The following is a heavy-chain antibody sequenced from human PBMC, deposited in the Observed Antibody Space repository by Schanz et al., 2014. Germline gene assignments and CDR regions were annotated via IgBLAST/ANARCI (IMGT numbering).Heavy chain of an antibody. V-gene: IGHV1-46*01. J-gene: IGHJ3*02. CDR3: TIGGYSYALSAFDI. CDR1: GYTFTSYS. Sequence: QVQLVQSGAEVKKPGASVKVSCKASGYTFTSYSMHWVRQAPGQGLEWMGIINLSGGSTNNAQKFQGRLTMTRDTSTSTVYMELSSLRSEDTDVYYCTIGGYSYALSAFDIWGQGTMXTVSS. D-gene: IGHD5-18*01. CDR2: INLSGGST.